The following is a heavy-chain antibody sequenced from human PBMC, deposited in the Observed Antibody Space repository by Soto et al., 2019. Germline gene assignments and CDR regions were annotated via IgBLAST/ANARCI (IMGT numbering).Heavy chain of an antibody. CDR3: AKDPYKHTFPLLLCYFDY. D-gene: IGHD3-16*02. CDR2: MNPNSGNT. V-gene: IGHV1-8*01. Sequence: ASVKVSCKASGYTFTSYDINWVRQATGQGLEWMGWMNPNSGNTGYAQKFQGRVTMTRNTSISTAYMELSSLRSEDTAVYYCAKDPYKHTFPLLLCYFDYWGQGTLVTVSS. CDR1: GYTFTSYD. J-gene: IGHJ4*02.